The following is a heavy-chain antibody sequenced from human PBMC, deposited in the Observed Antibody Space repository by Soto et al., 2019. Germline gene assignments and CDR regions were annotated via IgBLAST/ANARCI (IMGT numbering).Heavy chain of an antibody. CDR2: IWYDGSNK. CDR1: GFTFSSYG. CDR3: AREAIAVAVEYYYYGMDV. D-gene: IGHD6-19*01. Sequence: PGGSLRLSCAASGFTFSSYGMHWVRQAPGKGLEWVAVIWYDGSNKYYADSVKGRFTISRDNSKNTLYLQMNSLRAEDTAVYYCAREAIAVAVEYYYYGMDVWGQGTTVTVSS. J-gene: IGHJ6*02. V-gene: IGHV3-33*01.